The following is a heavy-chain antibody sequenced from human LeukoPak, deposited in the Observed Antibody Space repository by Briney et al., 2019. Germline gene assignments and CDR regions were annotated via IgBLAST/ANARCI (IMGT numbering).Heavy chain of an antibody. CDR2: IYTSGST. J-gene: IGHJ4*02. D-gene: IGHD2-21*02. V-gene: IGHV4-61*02. CDR3: ASSLLVTAYYY. CDR1: GGSISSGSYY. Sequence: SETLSLTCTVSGGSISSGSYYWSWIRQPAGKGLEWIGRIYTSGSTNYNPSLKSRVTISVDTSKNQFSLKLSPVTAADTAVYYCASSLLVTAYYYWGQGTLVTVSS.